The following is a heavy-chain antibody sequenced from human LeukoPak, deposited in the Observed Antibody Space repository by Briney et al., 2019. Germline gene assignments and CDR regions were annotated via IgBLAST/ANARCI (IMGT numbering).Heavy chain of an antibody. J-gene: IGHJ3*01. V-gene: IGHV3-9*01. CDR1: GFTFSDYY. CDR2: ISYTSETK. CDR3: AKDRGGSSQLGDAFDV. D-gene: IGHD2-15*01. Sequence: GGSLRLSCAASGFTFSDYYMTWIRQAPGKGLEWVSGISYTSETKGYVDSVKGRFTISRDNSKNSLYLQMNSLRAEDTALYYCAKDRGGSSQLGDAFDVWGHGTMVTVSS.